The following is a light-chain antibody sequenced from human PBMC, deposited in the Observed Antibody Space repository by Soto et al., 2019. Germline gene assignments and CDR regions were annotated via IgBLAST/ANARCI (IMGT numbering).Light chain of an antibody. CDR3: SSYAGSNNVV. CDR1: SSDVGGYNY. CDR2: EVS. V-gene: IGLV2-8*01. Sequence: QSALTQPASVSGSPGQSITISCTGTSSDVGGYNYVSWYQQYPGKAPKLMIYEVSKRPSGVPDRFSGSKSGNTASLTVSGLQAEDEADYYCSSYAGSNNVVFGGGTKLTVL. J-gene: IGLJ2*01.